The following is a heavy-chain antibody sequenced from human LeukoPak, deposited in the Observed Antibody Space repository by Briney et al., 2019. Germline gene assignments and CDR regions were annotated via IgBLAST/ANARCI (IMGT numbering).Heavy chain of an antibody. CDR2: ITGSISTI. Sequence: GGSLRLSCGASGFTFSSYSMNWVRQAPGKGLEWVSYITGSISTIYYADSVKGRFTISRDNGKNSVYLQMNSLRAEDTAVYYCAELGITMIGGVWGKGTTVTISS. CDR3: AELGITMIGGV. D-gene: IGHD3-10*02. J-gene: IGHJ6*04. V-gene: IGHV3-48*01. CDR1: GFTFSSYS.